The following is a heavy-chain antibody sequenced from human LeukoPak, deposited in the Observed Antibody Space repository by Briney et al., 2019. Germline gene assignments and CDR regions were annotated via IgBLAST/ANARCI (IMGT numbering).Heavy chain of an antibody. CDR1: GFNFRTSS. J-gene: IGHJ4*02. CDR3: ARDKYLD. Sequence: GGSLRLSCAASGFNFRTSSMHWVRQAPGEGLEWVAVISFDASYQRYADSVKGRFTISRDNSKNTVLLQMNSLRTEDTALYYSARDKYLDWGQGTLVTVSS. D-gene: IGHD2-2*01. V-gene: IGHV3-30*01. CDR2: ISFDASYQ.